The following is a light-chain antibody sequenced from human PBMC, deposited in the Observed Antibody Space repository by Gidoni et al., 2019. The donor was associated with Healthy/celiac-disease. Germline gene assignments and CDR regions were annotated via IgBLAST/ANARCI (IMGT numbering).Light chain of an antibody. J-gene: IGKJ3*01. Sequence: EIVLTQSPGTQSLSPGERATLSCRASQSVSSSYLAWYQQKPGQAPRLLIYGASSRATGIPDRFSGSGSGTDFTLTISRLEPEDCAVYYCQQYGSSPFTFGPGTKVDIK. CDR2: GAS. CDR1: QSVSSSY. V-gene: IGKV3-20*01. CDR3: QQYGSSPFT.